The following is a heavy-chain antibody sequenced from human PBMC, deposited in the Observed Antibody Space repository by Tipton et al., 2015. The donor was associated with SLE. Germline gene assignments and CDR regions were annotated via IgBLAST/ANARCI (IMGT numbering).Heavy chain of an antibody. D-gene: IGHD1-26*01. CDR2: IYSGGTT. V-gene: IGHV3-53*01. CDR1: GFTVSS. CDR3: AKDIYWNPSGRCEH. J-gene: IGHJ4*02. Sequence: QLVQSGGGLIQPGGSLRLSCTASGFTVSSMSWVRQAPGKGLEWISLIYSGGTTYYADSVKGRFTISRDNSWNMLYLEMNSLRAGDTAIYYCAKDIYWNPSGRCEHWGQGTLVIASS.